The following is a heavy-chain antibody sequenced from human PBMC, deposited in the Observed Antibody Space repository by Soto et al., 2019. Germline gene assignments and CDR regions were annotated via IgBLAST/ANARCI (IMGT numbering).Heavy chain of an antibody. V-gene: IGHV3-53*04. CDR1: GFTVSSNY. CDR2: IYSGDTS. CDR3: ASRSASICTIVSCRNVFNY. D-gene: IGHD2-2*01. J-gene: IGHJ4*02. Sequence: EVQLVESGGGLVQPGGSLRLSCAASGFTVSSNYMSCVRQAPGKRLEWVSLIYSGDTSYYADSVKGRFTISRHISRNTVFLQMNSLRPEDRAVYYCASRSASICTIVSCRNVFNYWGQGTLVTVSS.